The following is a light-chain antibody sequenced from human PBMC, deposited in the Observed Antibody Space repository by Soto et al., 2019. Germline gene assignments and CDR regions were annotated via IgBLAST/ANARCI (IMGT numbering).Light chain of an antibody. Sequence: QLVLTQSPSASASLGASVKLTCTLSSGHSXYAIAWHQQQPEKGPRYLMKLNSXXXXXXXXXXXXXXXGTSSGAERYLTISXXXXXXXXXYYCQTWGTGGDVVFGGGTKLTVL. V-gene: IGLV4-69*01. CDR2: LNSXXXX. CDR3: QTWGTGGDVV. J-gene: IGLJ2*01. CDR1: SGHSXYA.